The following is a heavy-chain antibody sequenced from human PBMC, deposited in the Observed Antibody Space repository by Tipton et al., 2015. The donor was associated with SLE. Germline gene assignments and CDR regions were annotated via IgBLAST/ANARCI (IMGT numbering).Heavy chain of an antibody. CDR1: GFTFSSYG. CDR2: ISYDGSNK. V-gene: IGHV3-30*03. D-gene: IGHD1/OR15-1a*01. CDR3: ARHSNNADYMDV. Sequence: SLRLSCAASGFTFSSYGMHWVRQAPGKGLEWVAVISYDGSNKYYADSVRGRFTISRDNSKNTLYLQMDSLRAEDTAVYYCARHSNNADYMDVWGKGTTVTVSS. J-gene: IGHJ6*03.